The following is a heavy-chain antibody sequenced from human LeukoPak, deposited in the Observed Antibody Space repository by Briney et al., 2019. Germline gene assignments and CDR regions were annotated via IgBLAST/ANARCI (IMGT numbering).Heavy chain of an antibody. D-gene: IGHD6-13*01. CDR2: ISSSGSTI. CDR1: GFTFSDYY. V-gene: IGHV3-11*01. J-gene: IGHJ5*02. Sequence: TGGSLRLSCAASGFTFSDYYMSWIRQAPGKGLEWVSCISSSGSTIYYADSVKGRFTISRDNAKNSLYLQMNSLRAEDTAVYYCAKDVPADSSSWYGWFDPWGQGTLVTVSS. CDR3: AKDVPADSSSWYGWFDP.